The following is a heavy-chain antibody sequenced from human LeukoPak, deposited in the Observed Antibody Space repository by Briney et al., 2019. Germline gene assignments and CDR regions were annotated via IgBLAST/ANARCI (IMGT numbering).Heavy chain of an antibody. CDR1: GGSLSGYY. CDR2: INHSGST. J-gene: IGHJ4*02. Sequence: SETLSLTCVVYGGSLSGYYWSWIRQSPGKGLEWIGEINHSGSTTYNPSLTSRVTISVDTSKNQFSLKLSSVTAADTAVYYCARDISAVTTGDYWGQGTLVTVSS. CDR3: ARDISAVTTGDY. V-gene: IGHV4-34*01. D-gene: IGHD4-17*01.